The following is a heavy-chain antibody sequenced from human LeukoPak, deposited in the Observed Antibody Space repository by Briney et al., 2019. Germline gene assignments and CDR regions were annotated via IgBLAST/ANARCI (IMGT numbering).Heavy chain of an antibody. D-gene: IGHD3-22*01. Sequence: SETLSLTCAVYGGSFSDYFWSWIRQPPGKGLEWLGEISHSGSTTYNPSLRSRVTIPGDTSKKQFSLKLSSVTAADTAVYYCVTYYYGSSAPKRNYWGQGILVTVSS. CDR1: GGSFSDYF. CDR3: VTYYYGSSAPKRNY. J-gene: IGHJ4*02. V-gene: IGHV4-34*01. CDR2: ISHSGST.